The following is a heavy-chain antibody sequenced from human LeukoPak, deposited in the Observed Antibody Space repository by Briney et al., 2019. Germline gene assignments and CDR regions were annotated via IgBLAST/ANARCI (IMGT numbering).Heavy chain of an antibody. CDR3: ARGPNYYGSGSYYYYYYMDI. D-gene: IGHD3-10*01. Sequence: SVKVSCKASGGTFSSYAISWVRQAPGQGLEWMGGIIPIFGTANYAQKFQGRVTITTDESTSTAYMELSSLRSEDTAVYYCARGPNYYGSGSYYYYYYMDIWGKGTTVTVSS. J-gene: IGHJ6*03. CDR1: GGTFSSYA. V-gene: IGHV1-69*05. CDR2: IIPIFGTA.